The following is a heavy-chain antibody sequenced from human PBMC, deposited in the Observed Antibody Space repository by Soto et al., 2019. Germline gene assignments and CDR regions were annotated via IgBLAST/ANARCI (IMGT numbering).Heavy chain of an antibody. Sequence: PXDSQTISSKGSEDSFTSYWISLVRQMPGKGLEWMGRIDPSDSYTNYSPSFQGHVTISADKSISTAYLQWSSLKASDTAMYYCARRLAAAGTYYYYGMDVWGQGTTVPVS. CDR1: EDSFTSYW. CDR3: ARRLAAAGTYYYYGMDV. J-gene: IGHJ6*02. CDR2: IDPSDSYT. D-gene: IGHD6-13*01. V-gene: IGHV5-10-1*01.